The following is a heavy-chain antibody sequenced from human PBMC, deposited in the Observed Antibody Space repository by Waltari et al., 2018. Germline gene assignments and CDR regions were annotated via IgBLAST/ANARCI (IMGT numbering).Heavy chain of an antibody. CDR1: GYTFTGYY. CDR3: ASDAGYSSSWYPS. CDR2: IKPNRGGT. J-gene: IGHJ5*02. Sequence: QVQLVQSGAEVKKPGASVKVSCKASGYTFTGYYMHWVRQAPGQGLEWMGWIKPNRGGTNYAQKFQGRVTMSRDTSISTAYMELSRPRSDDTAVYYCASDAGYSSSWYPSWGQGTLVTVSS. V-gene: IGHV1-2*02. D-gene: IGHD6-13*01.